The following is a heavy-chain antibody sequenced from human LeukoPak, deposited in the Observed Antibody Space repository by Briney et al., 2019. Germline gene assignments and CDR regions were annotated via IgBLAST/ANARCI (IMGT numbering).Heavy chain of an antibody. CDR1: GGSISSHN. V-gene: IGHV4-59*11. D-gene: IGHD3-22*01. J-gene: IGHJ4*02. CDR2: IYNSGSP. CDR3: ARVDSSGYYTFFDY. Sequence: PAETLSLTCTVSGGSISSHNWNWIRQPPGKGLEWIGDIYNSGSPNYNPSLKSRVTISVDTSKNQFSLKLSSVTAADTAVYYCARVDSSGYYTFFDYWGQGTLVTVSS.